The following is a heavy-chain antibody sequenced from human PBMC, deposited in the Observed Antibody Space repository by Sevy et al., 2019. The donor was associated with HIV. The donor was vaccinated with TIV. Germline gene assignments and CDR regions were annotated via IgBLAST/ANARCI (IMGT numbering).Heavy chain of an antibody. J-gene: IGHJ4*02. CDR2: VSSDSMFI. D-gene: IGHD3-16*01. V-gene: IGHV3-21*01. CDR1: GFTFNTYS. CDR3: TSLGQLWLLNF. Sequence: GGSLRLSCAASGFTFNTYSMNWVRQAPGKCLEWVSSVSSDSMFIYYADSVKGRFTISRDNARNLLFLQMNTLRADDTAVYYCTSLGQLWLLNFWGQGALVTVSS.